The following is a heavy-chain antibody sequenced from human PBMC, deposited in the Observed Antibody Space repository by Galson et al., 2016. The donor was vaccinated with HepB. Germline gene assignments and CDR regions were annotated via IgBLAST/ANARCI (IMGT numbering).Heavy chain of an antibody. V-gene: IGHV3-30-3*01. J-gene: IGHJ4*02. D-gene: IGHD2-15*01. CDR2: ISYDGSIT. CDR1: GFTFSSYA. CDR3: ASCSGGSCYSDFDY. Sequence: SLRLSCAASGFTFSSYAMHWVRQAPGKGLQWLALISYDGSITYYADSVKGRYTISRDSSRNTLYLQMDSLRADDTAVYYCASCSGGSCYSDFDYWGQGTLVTVSS.